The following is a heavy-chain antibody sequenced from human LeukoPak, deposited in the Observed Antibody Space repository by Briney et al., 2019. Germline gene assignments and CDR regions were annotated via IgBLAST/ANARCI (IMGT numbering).Heavy chain of an antibody. CDR1: GGSISSFY. J-gene: IGHJ3*02. V-gene: IGHV4-4*07. CDR3: ARDRTILAFDI. D-gene: IGHD3-3*01. CDR2: IYPSGST. Sequence: SETLSLTCTVSGGSISSFYWSWIRQPAGKGLEWIGRIYPSGSTNYNPSLKSRVTMSVDTSKNQFSLKLISVIAADTGVYYCARDRTILAFDIWGQGTMVTVSS.